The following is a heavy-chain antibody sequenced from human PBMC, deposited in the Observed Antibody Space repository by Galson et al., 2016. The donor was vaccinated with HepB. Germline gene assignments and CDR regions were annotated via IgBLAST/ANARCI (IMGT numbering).Heavy chain of an antibody. CDR2: ISGYDGST. V-gene: IGHV1-18*01. CDR3: ARDSYDILTGYSPSDP. CDR1: GYTFNSYG. J-gene: IGHJ5*02. D-gene: IGHD3-9*01. Sequence: SVKVSCKASGYTFNSYGITWVRQAPGQGLEWMGWISGYDGSTKYPQKFQGRVTMTTDTSTNTAYMELRSLRSDDTAVYYCARDSYDILTGYSPSDPWGQGTLVTVSS.